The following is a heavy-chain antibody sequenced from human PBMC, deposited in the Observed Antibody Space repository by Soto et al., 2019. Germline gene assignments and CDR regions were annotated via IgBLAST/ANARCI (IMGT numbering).Heavy chain of an antibody. CDR3: ARATPARGTIFGVVRNWFDP. Sequence: VQLVQSGAEVKKPGSSVKVSCKASGGTFSSYAISWVRQAPGQGLEWMGGIIPIFGTANYAQKFQGRVTITADESTSTAYMELSSLRSEDTAVYYCARATPARGTIFGVVRNWFDPWGQGTLVTVSS. D-gene: IGHD3-3*01. V-gene: IGHV1-69*01. J-gene: IGHJ5*02. CDR1: GGTFSSYA. CDR2: IIPIFGTA.